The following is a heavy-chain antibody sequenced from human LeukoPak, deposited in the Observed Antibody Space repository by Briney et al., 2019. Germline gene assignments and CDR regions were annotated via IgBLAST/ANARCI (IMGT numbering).Heavy chain of an antibody. V-gene: IGHV3-23*01. CDR3: AKDSSSYDWGYMDV. CDR2: IGGSDGRT. D-gene: IGHD3-22*01. J-gene: IGHJ6*03. CDR1: GFTFSTYA. Sequence: GGSLRLSCAASGFTFSTYAMSWVRQAPGKGLEWVSLIGGSDGRTRYADSVKGRFTFSRDNSKNTLYLEMNSLRAEDTAVYYCAKDSSSYDWGYMDVWGKGTTVTISS.